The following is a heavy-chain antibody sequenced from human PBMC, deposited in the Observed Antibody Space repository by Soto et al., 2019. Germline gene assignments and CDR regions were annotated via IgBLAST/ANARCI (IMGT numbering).Heavy chain of an antibody. CDR1: GFIFSNYG. Sequence: GGSLRLSCAASGFIFSNYGMHWVRQAPGKGLEWVAIISYDGSNKYYADSVKGRFTISRDNSKNTLYLQMNSLRGEDTALYYCAKDEWDCSSTTCYRHSSDGSGSYADYWGQGTLVTVSS. CDR3: AKDEWDCSSTTCYRHSSDGSGSYADY. J-gene: IGHJ4*02. CDR2: ISYDGSNK. V-gene: IGHV3-30*18. D-gene: IGHD2-2*01.